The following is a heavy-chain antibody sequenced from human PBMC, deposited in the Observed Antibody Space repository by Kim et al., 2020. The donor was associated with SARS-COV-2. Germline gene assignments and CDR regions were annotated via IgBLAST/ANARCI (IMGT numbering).Heavy chain of an antibody. CDR1: GGSISSGGYY. V-gene: IGHV4-31*03. CDR2: IYYSGST. Sequence: SETLSLTCTVSGGSISSGGYYWSWIRQHPGKGLEWIGYIYYSGSTYYNPSLKSRVTISVDTSRNQFSLKLSSVTAEDTAVYYFARARSTMIVVQHFDYWGQGTLLTLSS. J-gene: IGHJ4*02. D-gene: IGHD3-22*01. CDR3: ARARSTMIVVQHFDY.